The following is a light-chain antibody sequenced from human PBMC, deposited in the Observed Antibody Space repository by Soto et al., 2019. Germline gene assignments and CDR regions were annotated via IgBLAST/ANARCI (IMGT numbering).Light chain of an antibody. J-gene: IGLJ1*01. CDR3: NSYATGNARV. CDR2: EVS. CDR1: SSDIGDYDY. V-gene: IGLV2-14*01. Sequence: HSLLTQPASVSGSPGQSITISCTGSSSDIGDYDYVSWYQQHPGKAPKVLISEVSNRPSGVSNRFSGSKSGNTASLTISGLQAEDEADYYCNSYATGNARVFGTGTKVTVL.